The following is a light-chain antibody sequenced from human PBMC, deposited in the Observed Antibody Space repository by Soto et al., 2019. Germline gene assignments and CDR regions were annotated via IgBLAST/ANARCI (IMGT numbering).Light chain of an antibody. CDR1: QSFSNW. J-gene: IGKJ1*01. CDR3: QQYNSYSWT. CDR2: NAS. Sequence: DIQMTQSPSTLSASAGDTVTITCRASQSFSNWLAWYQLKPGKAPKFLIYNASTLESGVPSRFSGSGSGTEFTLTISSLQPDDFATYYCQQYNSYSWTFGQGTKVEIK. V-gene: IGKV1-5*03.